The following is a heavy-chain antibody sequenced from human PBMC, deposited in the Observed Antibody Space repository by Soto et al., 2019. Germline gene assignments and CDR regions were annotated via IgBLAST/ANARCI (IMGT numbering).Heavy chain of an antibody. Sequence: EVQLLESGGGLVQPGGSLRLSCAASGFTFSNYAMSWVRQAPGKGLEWVSGISGSGGSTYYADSVKGRSTISRDNFKNTLYLQMNSLRAEDTAVYYCAKDYSSSSFGYYYYGMDVWGQGTTVTVSS. CDR2: ISGSGGST. D-gene: IGHD6-6*01. CDR3: AKDYSSSSFGYYYYGMDV. V-gene: IGHV3-23*01. J-gene: IGHJ6*02. CDR1: GFTFSNYA.